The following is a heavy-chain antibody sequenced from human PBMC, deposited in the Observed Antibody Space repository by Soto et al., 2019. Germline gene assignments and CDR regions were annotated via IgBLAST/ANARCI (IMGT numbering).Heavy chain of an antibody. J-gene: IGHJ4*02. V-gene: IGHV4-31*03. CDR3: ARGRADSSGYYYANDY. D-gene: IGHD3-22*01. Sequence: QVQLQESGPGLVKPSQTLSLTCTVSGGSISSGDYYWSWIRQHPGKGLEWIGYIFYSGSTYYNPSLKSRVTRSADTSKNQFSLKLTSVTAADTAVYYCARGRADSSGYYYANDYWGQGTLVTVSS. CDR2: IFYSGST. CDR1: GGSISSGDYY.